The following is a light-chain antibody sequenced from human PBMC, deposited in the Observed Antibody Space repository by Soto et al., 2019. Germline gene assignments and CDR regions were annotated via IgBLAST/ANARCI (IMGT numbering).Light chain of an antibody. CDR1: QSVSSK. J-gene: IGKJ1*01. CDR3: QQYNSWLWT. V-gene: IGKV3-15*01. Sequence: EIVMTQSPATLSVSPGEGATLSCRGSQSVSSKLAWYQQKPGQAPRLLIYGASTRATGIPARFSGSGSGTEFTLIISSLQSEDSAVYYCQQYNSWLWTFGQGTKVDIK. CDR2: GAS.